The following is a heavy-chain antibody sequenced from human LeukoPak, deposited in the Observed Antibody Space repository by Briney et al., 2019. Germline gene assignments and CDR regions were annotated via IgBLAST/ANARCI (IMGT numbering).Heavy chain of an antibody. CDR1: GFTFSSYS. D-gene: IGHD2-15*01. V-gene: IGHV3-21*01. CDR3: ARDPGYCSGGSCQYYYYYYMDV. J-gene: IGHJ6*03. CDR2: ISSSSSYI. Sequence: TGGSLRLSCAASGFTFSSYSTNWVRQAPGKGLEWVSSISSSSSYIYYADSVKGRFTISRDNAKNSLYLQMNSLRAEDTAVYYCARDPGYCSGGSCQYYYYYYMDVWGKGTTVTVSS.